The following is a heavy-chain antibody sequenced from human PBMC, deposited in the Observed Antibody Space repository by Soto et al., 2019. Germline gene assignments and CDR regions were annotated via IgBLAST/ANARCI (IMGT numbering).Heavy chain of an antibody. Sequence: SETLSLTCSVSGDSISSGGHYWSWIRQHPGKGPEWIGYISYSGSTNYNPSLKSRVTISVDTSKNQFSLKLTSVTAADTAVYYCARDKITGLFDYWGQGTLVTVSS. D-gene: IGHD2-8*02. CDR2: ISYSGST. CDR1: GDSISSGGHY. J-gene: IGHJ4*02. CDR3: ARDKITGLFDY. V-gene: IGHV4-61*08.